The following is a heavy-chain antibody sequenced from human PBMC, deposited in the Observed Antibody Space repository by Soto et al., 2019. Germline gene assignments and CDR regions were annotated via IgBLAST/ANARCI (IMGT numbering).Heavy chain of an antibody. CDR1: GFTFSSYA. D-gene: IGHD2-15*01. J-gene: IGHJ4*02. Sequence: GGSLRLSCAASGFTFSSYAMGWVRQGPGKGLEWVAVVSIGGSTHYADSVRGRFTISRDNSKNTLSLQMNSLTAEDTAVYFCARRRGAGGHFDYWGQGALVTVSS. CDR2: VSIGGST. V-gene: IGHV3-23*01. CDR3: ARRRGAGGHFDY.